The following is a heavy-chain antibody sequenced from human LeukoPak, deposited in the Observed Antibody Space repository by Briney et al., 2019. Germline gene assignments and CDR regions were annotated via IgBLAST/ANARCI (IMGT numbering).Heavy chain of an antibody. V-gene: IGHV3-23*01. Sequence: PGGSLRLSCAASGFTFNNYAMSWVRQAPGKGLEWVSAICYSGTNTFYADSVKGRFTISRDNSKNTLYLHMNSLRAEDTAVYYCAKDPPLFDYWGQGTLVTVSS. CDR2: ICYSGTNT. CDR1: GFTFNNYA. CDR3: AKDPPLFDY. J-gene: IGHJ4*02.